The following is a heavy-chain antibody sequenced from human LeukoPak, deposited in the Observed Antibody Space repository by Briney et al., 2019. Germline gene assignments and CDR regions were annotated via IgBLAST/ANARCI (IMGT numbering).Heavy chain of an antibody. CDR1: GFTFTSYW. CDR2: INSDGSST. J-gene: IGHJ6*02. Sequence: GGSLRLSCAASGFTFTSYWMHWVRQAPGKGLVWVSRINSDGSSTTYADSVRGRFTISRDNAKNTLFLQMNSLRAEDTAVFYCVREQTSLSYYGMDVWGQGTTVTVSS. CDR3: VREQTSLSYYGMDV. V-gene: IGHV3-74*01. D-gene: IGHD2-15*01.